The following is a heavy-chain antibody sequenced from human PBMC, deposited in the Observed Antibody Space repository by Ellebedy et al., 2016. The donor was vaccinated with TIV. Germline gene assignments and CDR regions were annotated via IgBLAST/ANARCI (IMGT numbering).Heavy chain of an antibody. D-gene: IGHD3-10*01. J-gene: IGHJ4*02. Sequence: SLKISXVASGFTFDDHAMHWVRQASGRGLEWLSGISWNSKRIDYAKSVKGRFTITRDNAMNTVHLHMDGLRVDDTAVYYCAKNKGESMPYYFDFWGQGSLVTVSP. CDR1: GFTFDDHA. V-gene: IGHV3-9*01. CDR2: ISWNSKRI. CDR3: AKNKGESMPYYFDF.